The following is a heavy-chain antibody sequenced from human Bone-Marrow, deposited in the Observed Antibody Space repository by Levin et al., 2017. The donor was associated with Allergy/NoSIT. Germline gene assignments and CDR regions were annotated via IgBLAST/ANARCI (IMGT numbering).Heavy chain of an antibody. CDR2: IYTSGST. J-gene: IGHJ6*02. D-gene: IGHD3-16*01. CDR3: ASAPNKGAITRYYGMDV. CDR1: GGSISSYY. Sequence: SQTLSLTCTVSGGSISSYYWSWIRQPAGKGLEWIGRIYTSGSTNYNPSLKSRVTMSVDTSKNQFSLKLSSVTAADTAVYYCASAPNKGAITRYYGMDVWGQGTTVTVSS. V-gene: IGHV4-4*07.